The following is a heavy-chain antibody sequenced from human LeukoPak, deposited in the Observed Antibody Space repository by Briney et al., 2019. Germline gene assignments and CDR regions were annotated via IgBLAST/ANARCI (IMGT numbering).Heavy chain of an antibody. CDR2: ISAYNGNT. J-gene: IGHJ5*02. CDR3: AREALGYCSSTSCYVWCDP. CDR1: GYTFTSYG. V-gene: IGHV1-18*04. Sequence: GASVKVSCKASGYTFTSYGISWVRQAPGQGLEWMGWISAYNGNTNYAQKLQGRVTMTTDTSTSTAYMELRSLRSDDTAVYYCAREALGYCSSTSCYVWCDPWGQGTLVTVSS. D-gene: IGHD2-2*01.